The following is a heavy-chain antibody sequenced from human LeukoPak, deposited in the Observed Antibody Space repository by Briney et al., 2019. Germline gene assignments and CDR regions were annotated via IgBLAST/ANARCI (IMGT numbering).Heavy chain of an antibody. CDR1: GFTFSTYA. CDR2: IVGNGGGI. V-gene: IGHV3-23*01. CDR3: AKDRIPDGKYSIDF. D-gene: IGHD5-24*01. J-gene: IGHJ4*02. Sequence: GGSLRLSCAASGFTFSTYAMNWVRQAPGKGLEWVSVIVGNGGGIRYADSVKGRFTISRDNYKSTLYLQMNSLRAEDTAVYYCAKDRIPDGKYSIDFWGQGTLVTVSS.